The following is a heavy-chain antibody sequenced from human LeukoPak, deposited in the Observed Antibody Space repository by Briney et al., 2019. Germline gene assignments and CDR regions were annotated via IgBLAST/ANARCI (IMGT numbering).Heavy chain of an antibody. Sequence: GGSLRLSCAASGFTFSTYSMNWVRQAPGKGLEWVSSISSSSSYIYYADSVKGRFTISRDNAKNSLYLQMNSLRAEDTAVYYCAREGDCSSTSCYTAFDYWGQGTLVTVSS. CDR1: GFTFSTYS. CDR2: ISSSSSYI. D-gene: IGHD2-2*02. CDR3: AREGDCSSTSCYTAFDY. J-gene: IGHJ4*02. V-gene: IGHV3-21*01.